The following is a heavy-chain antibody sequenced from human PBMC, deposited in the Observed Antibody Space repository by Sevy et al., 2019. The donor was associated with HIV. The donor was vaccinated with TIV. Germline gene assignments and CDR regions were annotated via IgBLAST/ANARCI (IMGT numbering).Heavy chain of an antibody. CDR3: ANRGA. CDR1: GYTLSHYG. CDR2: ITASDGDT. V-gene: IGHV1-18*01. D-gene: IGHD6-25*01. Sequence: ASVKVSCKALGYTLSHYGVIWVRQAPGQGLEWMGWITASDGDTHYAQSFQGRVTMTTDTTSNTAYIEVTSLRSDDTAVYYCANRGAWGQGTLVTVSS. J-gene: IGHJ5*02.